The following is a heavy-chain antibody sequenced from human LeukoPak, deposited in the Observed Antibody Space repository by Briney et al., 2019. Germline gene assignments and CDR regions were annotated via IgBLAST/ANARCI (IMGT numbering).Heavy chain of an antibody. D-gene: IGHD2-15*01. Sequence: GGSQRLSCAASGFTFSSHWMHWVRHTPEKGLMWVSRINSDGSSTSYADSVKGRFTISRDNAKNTLYLQMSSLGAEDTAVYYCGRVFGVVARAFDLWGQGTLVTVSS. CDR2: INSDGSST. V-gene: IGHV3-74*01. J-gene: IGHJ3*01. CDR1: GFTFSSHW. CDR3: GRVFGVVARAFDL.